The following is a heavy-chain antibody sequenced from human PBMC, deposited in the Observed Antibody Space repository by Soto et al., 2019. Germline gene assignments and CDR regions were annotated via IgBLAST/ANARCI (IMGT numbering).Heavy chain of an antibody. CDR2: INPSGGST. V-gene: IGHV1-46*03. Sequence: QVQLVQSGAEVKKPGASVKVSCKASGYTFTSYYMHWVRQAPGQGLEWMGIINPSGGSTSYAQKFQGRVTMTRDTSTSTVYMELSSLRSDDTAVYYCARGETDRSGWFYYYYYMDVWGKGTTVTVSS. D-gene: IGHD6-19*01. J-gene: IGHJ6*03. CDR1: GYTFTSYY. CDR3: ARGETDRSGWFYYYYYMDV.